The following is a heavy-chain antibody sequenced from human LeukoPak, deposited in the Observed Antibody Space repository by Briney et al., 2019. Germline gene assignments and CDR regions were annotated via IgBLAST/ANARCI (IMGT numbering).Heavy chain of an antibody. D-gene: IGHD4-17*01. J-gene: IGHJ4*02. CDR2: IYYSGST. CDR1: GGSISSYY. CDR3: ASSPSYGDYAY. V-gene: IGHV4-59*01. Sequence: SETLSLTCTVSGGSISSYYWSWIRQPPGEGLEWIGYIYYSGSTNYNPSLKSRATISVNTSKNQSSLKLSSVTAANTAVYYCASSPSYGDYAYWGQGTLVTASS.